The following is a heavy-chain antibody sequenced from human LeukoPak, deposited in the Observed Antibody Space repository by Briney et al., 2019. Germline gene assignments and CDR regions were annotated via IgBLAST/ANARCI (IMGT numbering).Heavy chain of an antibody. CDR3: ARAYYGSGSYYVDY. CDR2: ISSSGSTI. Sequence: SGGSLRLSCAASGFTFSSYEMHWVRQAPGKGLEWVSYISSSGSTIYYADSVKGRFTISRDNAKNSLYLQMNSLRAEDTAVYYCARAYYGSGSYYVDYWGQGTLVIVSS. V-gene: IGHV3-48*03. CDR1: GFTFSSYE. D-gene: IGHD3-10*01. J-gene: IGHJ4*02.